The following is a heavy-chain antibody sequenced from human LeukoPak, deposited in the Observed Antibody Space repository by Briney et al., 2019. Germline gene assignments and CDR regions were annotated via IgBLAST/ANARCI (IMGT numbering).Heavy chain of an antibody. V-gene: IGHV3-23*01. CDR3: AKDHDADY. D-gene: IGHD3-3*01. Sequence: PGGSLRLSCAASGITVSSNYMSWVRQAPGKGLEWVAGISGSGVKTYYADSVKGRFTISRDNSKKTLYLQMNSLRVEDTAVYYCAKDHDADYWGQGTLVTVSS. CDR1: GITVSSNY. CDR2: ISGSGVKT. J-gene: IGHJ4*02.